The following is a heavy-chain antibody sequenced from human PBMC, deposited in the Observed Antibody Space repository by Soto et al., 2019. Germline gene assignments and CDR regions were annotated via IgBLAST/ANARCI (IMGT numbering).Heavy chain of an antibody. CDR1: GFTFTSSA. CDR2: IVVGSGNT. J-gene: IGHJ6*02. D-gene: IGHD4-17*01. CDR3: AADRGYGDSAYYYYYGMDV. V-gene: IGHV1-58*01. Sequence: GASVKGSCKASGFTFTSSAVQWVRQARGQRLEWIGWIVVGSGNTNYAQKFQERVTITRDMSTSTAYMELSSLRSEDTAVYYCAADRGYGDSAYYYYYGMDVWGQGTTVTVSS.